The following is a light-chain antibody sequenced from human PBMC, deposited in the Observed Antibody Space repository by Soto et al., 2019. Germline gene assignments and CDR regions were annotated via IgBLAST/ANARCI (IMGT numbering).Light chain of an antibody. CDR3: SSYAASNNFYFV. CDR2: EVP. Sequence: QSALTQPPPASGPLGQSAPISCTGTRSDVGGYNYVPWYQQYPGRAPKLMIYEVPRRPSGVPDRFSGSKSGNTASLTVSGLQAEDEADYYCSSYAASNNFYFVFGGGTKVTVL. J-gene: IGLJ3*02. CDR1: RSDVGGYNY. V-gene: IGLV2-8*01.